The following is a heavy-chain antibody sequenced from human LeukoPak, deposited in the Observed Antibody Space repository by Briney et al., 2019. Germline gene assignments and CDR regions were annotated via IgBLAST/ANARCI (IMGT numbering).Heavy chain of an antibody. V-gene: IGHV1-24*01. CDR1: GYTLTELP. CDR3: ATDAAGIAVAGTNFVFDY. CDR2: FDPEDGEK. D-gene: IGHD6-19*01. Sequence: ASVKDSCKVSGYTLTELPMHWVRQAPGKGLEWMGGFDPEDGEKIYAQKCQGRVTMTEDTATDTAYIELSSLRSEDTAVYYCATDAAGIAVAGTNFVFDYWGQGTLVTVSS. J-gene: IGHJ4*02.